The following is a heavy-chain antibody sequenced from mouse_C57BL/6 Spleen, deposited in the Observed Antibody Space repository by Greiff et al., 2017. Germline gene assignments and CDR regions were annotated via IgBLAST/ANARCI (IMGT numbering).Heavy chain of an antibody. Sequence: EVKLMESGPGLVKPSQSLSLTCSVTGYSITSGYYWNWIRQFPGNQLEWMGYISYDGSNNYNPTLKNRISITRDTSKNQFFLKLNSVTTEDTATYYCASASDYYGSSDWDFDVWGTGTTVTVSS. J-gene: IGHJ1*03. CDR1: GYSITSGYY. CDR2: ISYDGSN. CDR3: ASASDYYGSSDWDFDV. D-gene: IGHD1-1*01. V-gene: IGHV3-6*01.